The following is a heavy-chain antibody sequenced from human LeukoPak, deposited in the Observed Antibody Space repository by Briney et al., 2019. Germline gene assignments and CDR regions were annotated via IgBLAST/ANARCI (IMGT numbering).Heavy chain of an antibody. J-gene: IGHJ4*02. D-gene: IGHD3-10*01. V-gene: IGHV3-7*01. CDR1: GFIFSDNW. CDR2: INPHGTEK. Sequence: GGSLTLSCVASGFIFSDNWMGWVRQAPGKGLEWVANINPHGTEKYYADSLEGRFSVSRDNAKNSVYLQMNSLRVEDAGFYYCGRWGVNAGLDYWGQGSLVTVSS. CDR3: GRWGVNAGLDY.